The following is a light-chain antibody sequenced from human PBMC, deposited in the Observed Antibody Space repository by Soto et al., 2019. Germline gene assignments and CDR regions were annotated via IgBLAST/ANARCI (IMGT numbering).Light chain of an antibody. V-gene: IGKV3-20*01. J-gene: IGKJ5*01. CDR1: QSVSSSY. CDR3: QQYGTLIT. Sequence: EIVLTRSPDTLSLSPGERVTLSCRASQSVSSSYLAWYQQKPGQAPRLLIHGASSRATGIPDRFSGSGSGADFTLTISRLEPEDFAVYYCQQYGTLITFGQGTRLEIK. CDR2: GAS.